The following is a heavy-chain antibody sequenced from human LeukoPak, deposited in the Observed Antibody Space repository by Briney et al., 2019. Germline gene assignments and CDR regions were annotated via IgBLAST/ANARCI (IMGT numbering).Heavy chain of an antibody. D-gene: IGHD3-16*01. Sequence: TSQTLSLTCTVSGGSISSGDYYWSWIRQPPGKGLEWIGYIYYSGSSFYNPSLKSRLTISVDTSKNHFFLNLSSVTAADTAVYYCARRNDPYYFDYWGQGTLVTVSS. J-gene: IGHJ4*02. CDR2: IYYSGSS. CDR1: GGSISSGDYY. CDR3: ARRNDPYYFDY. V-gene: IGHV4-30-4*08.